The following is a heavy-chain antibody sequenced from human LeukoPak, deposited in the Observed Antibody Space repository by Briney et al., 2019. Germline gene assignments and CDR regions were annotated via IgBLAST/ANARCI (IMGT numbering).Heavy chain of an antibody. D-gene: IGHD6-19*01. J-gene: IGHJ3*02. Sequence: SETLSLTCTVSGGSISSYYWSWIRQPPGKGLEWIGYIYYSGSTNYNPSLKSRVTISVDTSKNQFSLKLSSVTAAGTAVYYCARSPYSSGDAFDIWAKGQWSPSLQ. CDR1: GGSISSYY. CDR3: ARSPYSSGDAFDI. V-gene: IGHV4-59*08. CDR2: IYYSGST.